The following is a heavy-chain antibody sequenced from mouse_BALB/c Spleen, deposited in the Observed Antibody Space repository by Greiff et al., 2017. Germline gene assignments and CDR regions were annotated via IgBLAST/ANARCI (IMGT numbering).Heavy chain of an antibody. D-gene: IGHD2-4*01. CDR2: IYPGDGST. CDR1: GYTFTDYY. Sequence: QVQLQQSGPELVKPGASVKISCKASGYTFTDYYINWVKQKPGQGLEWIGWIYPGDGSTKYNEKFKGKATLTADKSSSTAYMQLSSLTSENSAVYFCARSGHYDYERGYAMDYWGQGTSVTVSS. J-gene: IGHJ4*01. CDR3: ARSGHYDYERGYAMDY. V-gene: IGHV1S56*01.